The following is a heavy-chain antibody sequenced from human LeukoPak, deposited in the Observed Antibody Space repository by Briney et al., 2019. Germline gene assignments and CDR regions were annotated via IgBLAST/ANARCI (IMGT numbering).Heavy chain of an antibody. V-gene: IGHV1-2*02. CDR1: GYTFTGYY. CDR2: INPNCGGT. CDR3: AREWGRDDYVWGPWDY. J-gene: IGHJ4*02. D-gene: IGHD3-16*01. Sequence: ASVEVSCKASGYTFTGYYMHWVRQAPGQGLEWMGWINPNCGGTNYAQKFQGRVTMTRDTSISTAYMELSRLRSDDTAVYYCAREWGRDDYVWGPWDYWGQGTLVTVSS.